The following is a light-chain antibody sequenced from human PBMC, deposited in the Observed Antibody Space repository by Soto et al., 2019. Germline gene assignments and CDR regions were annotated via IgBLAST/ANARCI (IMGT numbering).Light chain of an antibody. V-gene: IGKV1-39*01. CDR1: QSITSN. Sequence: DIQMTQSPSSLSASVGERVTITCRASQSITSNLNWYQQQPGKAPKLLIYTASNLQSVVPSRFGGSASGTDFTLTISRLQPEDFGTYYCQQSYSTPLTFGGGTKVEIK. CDR3: QQSYSTPLT. CDR2: TAS. J-gene: IGKJ4*01.